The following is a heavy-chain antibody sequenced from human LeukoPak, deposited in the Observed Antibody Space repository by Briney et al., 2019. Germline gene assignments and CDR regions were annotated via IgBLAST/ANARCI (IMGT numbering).Heavy chain of an antibody. D-gene: IGHD3-10*01. CDR1: GYVFTIFG. J-gene: IGHJ4*02. Sequence: AAVKVSCKASGYVFTIFGINWVRQAPGQGLEWMGWMSPHTGNTQYTQKLQGRLTMTTDTSTSTAYMDLRSLISDDTAVYFCGRGGYYGSGSFPGDWGQGTPVTVSS. CDR3: GRGGYYGSGSFPGD. CDR2: MSPHTGNT. V-gene: IGHV1-18*01.